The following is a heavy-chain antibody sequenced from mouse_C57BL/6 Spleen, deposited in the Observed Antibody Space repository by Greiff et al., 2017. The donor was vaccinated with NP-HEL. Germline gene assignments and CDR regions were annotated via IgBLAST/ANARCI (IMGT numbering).Heavy chain of an antibody. CDR3: AREDQFAY. V-gene: IGHV1-7*01. Sequence: VQLQQSGAELAKPFASVPLSFQSSFSPFPLSFLPFFPPLPFQGLEFLLYINPRSFYTKYNQKFKDKATLTADKSSSTAYMQLSSLTYEDSAVYYCAREDQFAYWGQGTLVTVSA. CDR1: FSPFPLSF. CDR2: INPRSFYT. J-gene: IGHJ3*01.